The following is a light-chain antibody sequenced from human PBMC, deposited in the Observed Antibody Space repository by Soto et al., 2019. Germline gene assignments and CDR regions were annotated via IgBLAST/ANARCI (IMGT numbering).Light chain of an antibody. CDR3: QQYNSYLLT. V-gene: IGKV1-5*01. CDR2: DAS. CDR1: QSISSW. J-gene: IGKJ4*01. Sequence: DIQMTQSPSTLSASVGDRVTITCRASQSISSWLAWYQQKPGKAPKLLIYDASSLESGVPSRFSGSGSGTEFTLSISSLQPDDFATYYCQQYNSYLLTFGGGTKVEIK.